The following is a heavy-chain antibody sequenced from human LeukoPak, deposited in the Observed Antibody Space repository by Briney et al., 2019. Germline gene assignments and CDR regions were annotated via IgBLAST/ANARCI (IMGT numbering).Heavy chain of an antibody. CDR2: ILQSGGST. V-gene: IGHV3-23*01. CDR3: ARGVCSSTSCYISIFDY. CDR1: GFPFNSYA. J-gene: IGHJ4*02. D-gene: IGHD2-2*02. Sequence: GGSLRLSCAASGFPFNSYAMSWVRQAPGKGLEWVSGILQSGGSTYYADSVKGRFTISRDNAKNSLYLQMNSLRAEDTAVYYCARGVCSSTSCYISIFDYWGQGTLVTVSS.